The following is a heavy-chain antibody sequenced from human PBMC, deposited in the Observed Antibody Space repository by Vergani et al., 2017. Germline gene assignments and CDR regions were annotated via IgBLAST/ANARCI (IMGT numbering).Heavy chain of an antibody. Sequence: QVQLVESGGGVVQPGRSLRLSCAASGFTFSSYGMHWVRQAPGKGLEWVAVIWYDGSNIYYADSVKGRFTIARDNSKNTLYLQMNSLRAEDTAVYYCARVGACSSTSCYFGYYYYYMDVWGKGP. CDR3: ARVGACSSTSCYFGYYYYYMDV. CDR2: IWYDGSNI. J-gene: IGHJ6*03. V-gene: IGHV3-33*01. CDR1: GFTFSSYG. D-gene: IGHD2-2*01.